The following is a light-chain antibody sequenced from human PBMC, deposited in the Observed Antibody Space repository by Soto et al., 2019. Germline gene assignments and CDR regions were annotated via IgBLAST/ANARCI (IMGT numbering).Light chain of an antibody. CDR2: AAS. Sequence: AIPRTQCASSLSASIGDRVTITGGASQSISSYLNWYQQKPGKAPKLLIYAASSLQSGVPSRFSGSGSGTDFTLTISSLLPEDFAPYYCLQDFNYPIPFGQGTRLEIK. CDR1: QSISSY. CDR3: LQDFNYPIP. J-gene: IGKJ5*01. V-gene: IGKV1-6*01.